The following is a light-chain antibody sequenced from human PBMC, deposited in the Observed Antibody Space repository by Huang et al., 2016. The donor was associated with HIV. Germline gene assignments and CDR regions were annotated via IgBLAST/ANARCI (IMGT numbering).Light chain of an antibody. J-gene: IGKJ1*01. CDR1: QSVNDNS. Sequence: ENVLTQSPGTLSLSPGERATLSCRASQSVNDNSVAWYQQKPGQAPRLLIYGASSRSTGIPDRFSCGGSGTDFTLTITRLEPEDFAVYYCQQYGASRTFGQGTKVEIK. CDR3: QQYGASRT. V-gene: IGKV3-20*01. CDR2: GAS.